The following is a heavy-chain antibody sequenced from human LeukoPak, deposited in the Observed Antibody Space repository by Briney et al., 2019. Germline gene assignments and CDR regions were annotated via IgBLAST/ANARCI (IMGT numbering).Heavy chain of an antibody. CDR2: IWYDGSNK. Sequence: GGSLRLSCAASGFSFSSYGMHWVRQAPGKGLEWVAVIWYDGSNKYYADSVKGRFTISRDNSKNTLYLQMSSLRAEDTAVYYCARTSIAAAGTIDYWGQGTLVTVSS. J-gene: IGHJ4*02. D-gene: IGHD6-13*01. CDR1: GFSFSSYG. V-gene: IGHV3-33*01. CDR3: ARTSIAAAGTIDY.